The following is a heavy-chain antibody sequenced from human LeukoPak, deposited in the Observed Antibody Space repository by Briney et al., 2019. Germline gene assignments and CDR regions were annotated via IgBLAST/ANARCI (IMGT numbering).Heavy chain of an antibody. CDR2: IYSSGST. J-gene: IGHJ5*02. V-gene: IGHV4-59*01. CDR3: ARDMETWDGYSLNTWFDP. CDR1: DGSISNYY. D-gene: IGHD5-24*01. Sequence: SETLSLTCTVSDGSISNYYWSWIRQPPGKGLEWIGYIYSSGSTNYNPSLKSRVTISLDTSKNQFSLKVRSVTAADTAVYYCARDMETWDGYSLNTWFDPWGQGTLVTVSS.